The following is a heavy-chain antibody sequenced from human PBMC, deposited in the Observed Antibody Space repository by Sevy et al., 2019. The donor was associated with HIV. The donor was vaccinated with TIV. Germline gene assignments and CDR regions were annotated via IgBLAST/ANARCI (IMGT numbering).Heavy chain of an antibody. CDR1: GGTFSSYA. Sequence: ASVKVSCKASGGTFSSYAISWVRQAPGQGLEWMGGIIPIFGTANYAQKFQGRVTITGDESTSTAYMELSSLRSEDTAVYYCARELAAGGSYYYYYGMDVWGQGTTVTVSS. CDR2: IIPIFGTA. D-gene: IGHD6-13*01. CDR3: ARELAAGGSYYYYYGMDV. V-gene: IGHV1-69*13. J-gene: IGHJ6*02.